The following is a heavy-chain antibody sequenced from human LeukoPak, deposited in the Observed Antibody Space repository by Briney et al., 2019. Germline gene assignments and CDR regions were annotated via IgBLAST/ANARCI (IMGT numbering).Heavy chain of an antibody. Sequence: NTGASLEISCQGSGYSFTSYWIGWVRQLPGKGLEWMGIIYPGDSDTRYSPSFQGQVTISADKSISTAYLQWSSLKASDTAMYYCARRSGWYYFDYWGQGTLVTVSS. V-gene: IGHV5-51*01. J-gene: IGHJ4*02. D-gene: IGHD6-19*01. CDR2: IYPGDSDT. CDR1: GYSFTSYW. CDR3: ARRSGWYYFDY.